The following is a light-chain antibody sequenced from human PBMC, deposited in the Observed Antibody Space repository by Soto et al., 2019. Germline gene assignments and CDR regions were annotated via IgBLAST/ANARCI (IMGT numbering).Light chain of an antibody. CDR1: QSISTW. Sequence: DIQMTQSPSTLCASVGGRVTITFRASQSISTWLAWYQQKPGKATKLLIYDASSLESGVPPTFSGSGSGTEFTLTLSSLQPDDFANYYCQQYNNWHPITFGQGTRLEIK. V-gene: IGKV1-5*01. CDR3: QQYNNWHPIT. J-gene: IGKJ5*01. CDR2: DAS.